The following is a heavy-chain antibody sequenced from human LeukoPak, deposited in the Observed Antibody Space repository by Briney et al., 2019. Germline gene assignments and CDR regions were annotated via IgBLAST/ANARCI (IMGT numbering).Heavy chain of an antibody. J-gene: IGHJ2*01. V-gene: IGHV4-39*01. D-gene: IGHD5-18*01. CDR2: IYYSGST. CDR1: GGSISSSSYY. Sequence: SETLSLTCTVSGGSISSSSYYWGWIRQPPGKGLEWIVSIYYSGSTYYNPSLKSRVTISVDTSKNQFSLKLSSVTAADTAVYYCARHLSPRGYSYGWGYFDLWGRGTLVTVSS. CDR3: ARHLSPRGYSYGWGYFDL.